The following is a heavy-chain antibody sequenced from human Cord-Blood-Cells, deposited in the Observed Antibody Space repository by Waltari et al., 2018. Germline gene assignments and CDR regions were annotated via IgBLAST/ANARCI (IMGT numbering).Heavy chain of an antibody. Sequence: EVQLVESGGGLVQPGGSLRLSCAASGFTFSSYWMSWVRPAPGKGLEWVANIKQDGREKYYVDSGKGRFTISRDNAKNSLYLQMNSRRAEDTAVYYCARDVGQLALYYYYYMDVWGKGTTVTVSS. CDR1: GFTFSSYW. V-gene: IGHV3-7*01. CDR2: IKQDGREK. J-gene: IGHJ6*03. CDR3: ARDVGQLALYYYYYMDV. D-gene: IGHD6-6*01.